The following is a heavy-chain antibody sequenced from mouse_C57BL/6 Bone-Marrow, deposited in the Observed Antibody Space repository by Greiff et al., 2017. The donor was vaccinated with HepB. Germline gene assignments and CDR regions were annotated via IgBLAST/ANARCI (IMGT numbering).Heavy chain of an antibody. CDR2: IDPENGDT. CDR3: TTDDYDGDYFDY. CDR1: GFNITDDY. Sequence: EVQLQQSGAELVRPGASVKLSCTASGFNITDDYMHWVKQRPEQGLEWIGWIDPENGDTEYASKFQGKATITADKSSNTAYLQLSSLTSEDTAVYYCTTDDYDGDYFDYWGRGTTLTVSS. D-gene: IGHD2-4*01. J-gene: IGHJ2*01. V-gene: IGHV14-4*01.